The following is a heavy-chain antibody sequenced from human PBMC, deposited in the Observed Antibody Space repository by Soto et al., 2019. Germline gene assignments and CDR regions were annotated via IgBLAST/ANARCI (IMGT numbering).Heavy chain of an antibody. J-gene: IGHJ3*02. CDR3: ARDRSIVATVGAFEI. Sequence: GASVKVSCKASGYTFTSYGISWVRQAPGQGLEWMGWISAYNGNTNYAQKLQGRVTMTTDTSTSTAYMELRSLRSDDTAVYYCARDRSIVATVGAFEIWGQGTMVTVSS. V-gene: IGHV1-18*01. CDR2: ISAYNGNT. CDR1: GYTFTSYG. D-gene: IGHD5-12*01.